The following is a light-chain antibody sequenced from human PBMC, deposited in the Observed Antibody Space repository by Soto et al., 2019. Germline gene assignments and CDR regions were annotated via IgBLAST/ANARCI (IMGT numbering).Light chain of an antibody. CDR3: AAWDDSLDGGV. Sequence: QSVLTQLPSASGTPGQRVTISCSGSSSNIGSNSVNWYRQLPGTAPKLLIYRNNQRPSGVPDRFSGSKSGTSASLAISGLQSEDEADYYCAAWDDSLDGGVFGGGTKLTVL. CDR2: RNN. CDR1: SSNIGSNS. J-gene: IGLJ3*02. V-gene: IGLV1-44*01.